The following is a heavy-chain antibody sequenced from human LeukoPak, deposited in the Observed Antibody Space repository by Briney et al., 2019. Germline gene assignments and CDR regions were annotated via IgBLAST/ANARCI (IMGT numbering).Heavy chain of an antibody. V-gene: IGHV4-31*03. Sequence: PSQTLSLTCTVSSGSISSSGYYCSWIRQHPGKGLERIGCIYYSGSTYYNPSLKSRVTISVDTSKNQFSLSLSSVTAADTAVYYCSRNADMYYYVDNWGQGTLVTVSS. CDR1: SGSISSSGYY. CDR2: IYYSGST. J-gene: IGHJ4*02. CDR3: SRNADMYYYVDN. D-gene: IGHD3-10*01.